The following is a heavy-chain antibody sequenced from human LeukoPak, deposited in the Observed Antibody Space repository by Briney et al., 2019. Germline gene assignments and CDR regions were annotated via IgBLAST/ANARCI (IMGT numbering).Heavy chain of an antibody. J-gene: IGHJ4*02. CDR1: GYTLPGYY. Sequence: ASVKVSFKASGYTLPGYYMHWVRQAPGQGLDWMGWINPNSCGTNYAQKLQGRVTMTPDTSTSTAYIELRSLRSDDTAVYYCARAARLYYYEISGFAYWGQGTLVTVCS. CDR2: INPNSCGT. D-gene: IGHD3-22*01. V-gene: IGHV1-2*02. CDR3: ARAARLYYYEISGFAY.